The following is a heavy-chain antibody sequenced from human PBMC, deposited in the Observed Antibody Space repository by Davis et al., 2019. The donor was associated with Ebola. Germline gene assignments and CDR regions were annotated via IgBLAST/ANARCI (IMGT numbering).Heavy chain of an antibody. Sequence: PGGSLRLSCAASGFTFSSYEMNWVRQAPGKGLEWVSYISTSGNTKYYVDSVKGRFTISRDNAKDSLYLQMNSLRAEDTAVYYCARERGYNCFDCWGQGTLVTVSS. V-gene: IGHV3-48*03. D-gene: IGHD5-12*01. J-gene: IGHJ4*02. CDR2: ISTSGNTK. CDR1: GFTFSSYE. CDR3: ARERGYNCFDC.